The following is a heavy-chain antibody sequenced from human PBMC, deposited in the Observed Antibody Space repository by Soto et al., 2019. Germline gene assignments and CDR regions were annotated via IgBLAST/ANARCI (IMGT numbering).Heavy chain of an antibody. D-gene: IGHD1-26*01. CDR1: GFSLTNSGVG. CDR2: IYWDDDK. J-gene: IGHJ1*01. Sequence: QITLRESGPTLVKPTQTLTLTCSFSGFSLTNSGVGVGWIRQPPGKALEWLALIYWDDDKRYSPSLKSRLSTTNDTSKNHVVLTMTNMDPVDTATYYCAHDKPSGRYWAYWGRGILVTVSS. CDR3: AHDKPSGRYWAY. V-gene: IGHV2-5*02.